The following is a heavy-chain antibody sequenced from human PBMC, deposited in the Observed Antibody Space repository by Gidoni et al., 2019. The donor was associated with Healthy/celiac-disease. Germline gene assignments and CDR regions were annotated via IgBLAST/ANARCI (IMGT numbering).Heavy chain of an antibody. CDR2: IYWNDDK. CDR1: GFSLSTSGVG. D-gene: IGHD3-9*01. CDR3: AHSFRVLRYVVRREEYYFDY. Sequence: QITLTASGPTLVKPTQTLTLTCTFSGFSLSTSGVGVGWIHQPQGKALEWHALIYWNDDKRYSPSLKSRLTITKDTSKNQVVLTMTNMDPVDTATYYCAHSFRVLRYVVRREEYYFDYWGQGTLVTVSS. J-gene: IGHJ4*02. V-gene: IGHV2-5*01.